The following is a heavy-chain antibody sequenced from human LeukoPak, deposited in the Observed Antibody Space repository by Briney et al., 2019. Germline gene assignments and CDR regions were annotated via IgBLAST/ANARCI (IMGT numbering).Heavy chain of an antibody. CDR1: DGSMKSYL. D-gene: IGHD5-24*01. Sequence: SETLSLTCSVSDGSMKSYLWRWIRQPAGKGLEWIGRIYTSGSTDYNPSLMSRVTMSVDTSKNQFSLKLRSMTAADTAVYYCARDGMRRDGYNQFDSWGQGTLVTVSS. CDR3: ARDGMRRDGYNQFDS. V-gene: IGHV4-4*07. CDR2: IYTSGST. J-gene: IGHJ4*02.